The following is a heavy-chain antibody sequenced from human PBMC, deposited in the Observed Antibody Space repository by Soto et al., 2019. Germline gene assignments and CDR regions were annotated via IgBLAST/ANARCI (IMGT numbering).Heavy chain of an antibody. Sequence: TXETLSLTCTVSGGSISSGDYYWSWIRQPPGKGLEWIGYIYYSGSTYYNPSLKSRVTMSVDTSKNSFSLKLRSATAADTGLYYCSRRAPEGFDPWGQGTLVTVSS. V-gene: IGHV4-30-4*01. CDR3: SRRAPEGFDP. CDR2: IYYSGST. CDR1: GGSISSGDYY. J-gene: IGHJ5*02.